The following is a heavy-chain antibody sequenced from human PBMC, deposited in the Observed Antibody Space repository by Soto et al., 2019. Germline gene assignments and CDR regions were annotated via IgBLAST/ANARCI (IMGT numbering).Heavy chain of an antibody. CDR1: GGTFSSYT. V-gene: IGHV1-69*02. Sequence: QVQLVQSGAEVKKPGSSVKVSCKASGGTFSSYTISWVRQAPGQGLERMGRIIPILGIANYAQKFQGRVTITADKSTSTAYMELSSLRSEDTAVYYCARSTTALDFDYWGQGTLVTVSS. J-gene: IGHJ4*02. CDR2: IIPILGIA. D-gene: IGHD4-17*01. CDR3: ARSTTALDFDY.